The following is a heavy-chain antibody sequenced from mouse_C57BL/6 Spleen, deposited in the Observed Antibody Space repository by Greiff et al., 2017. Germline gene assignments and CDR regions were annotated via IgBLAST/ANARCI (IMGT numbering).Heavy chain of an antibody. CDR1: GFAFSSYW. CDR3: ARYDGYYGDYAMDY. CDR2: IYPGDGDT. V-gene: IGHV1-80*01. Sequence: VQLQQSGAELVKPGASVKISCKASGFAFSSYWMNWVKQRPGKGLEWIGKIYPGDGDTNYNEKFKGKATLTADKSASTAYMQLSSLTSEDSAVYFCARYDGYYGDYAMDYWGQGTSVTVSA. J-gene: IGHJ4*01. D-gene: IGHD2-3*01.